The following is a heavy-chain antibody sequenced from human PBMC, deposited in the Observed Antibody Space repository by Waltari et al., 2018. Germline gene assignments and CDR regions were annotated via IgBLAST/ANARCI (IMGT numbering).Heavy chain of an antibody. V-gene: IGHV1-2*06. Sequence: QVQLVQYGAEVKKPGASVKDSCKASGYTVTAASRHRVRQAPGQGLEWMGRINPNSGGTNYAQKFQGRVTMTRDTSISTAYMELSRLRSDDTAVYYCARDPGYSNHGDYWGQGTLVTVSS. D-gene: IGHD4-4*01. CDR2: INPNSGGT. J-gene: IGHJ4*02. CDR3: ARDPGYSNHGDY. CDR1: GYTVTAAS.